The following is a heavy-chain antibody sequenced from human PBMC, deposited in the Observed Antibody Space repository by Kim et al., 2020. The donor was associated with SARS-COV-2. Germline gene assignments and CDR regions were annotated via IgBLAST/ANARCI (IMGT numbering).Heavy chain of an antibody. CDR3: ARLRYSTNYYYGMDV. J-gene: IGHJ6*02. D-gene: IGHD4-4*01. Sequence: SETLSLTCTVSGGSISNYYWSWIRQPPGKGLEWIGYIYYSGSTNYNPSLKSRVTISVDTSKNQFSLRLSSVTAADTAVYYCARLRYSTNYYYGMDVCGQG. CDR1: GGSISNYY. CDR2: IYYSGST. V-gene: IGHV4-59*08.